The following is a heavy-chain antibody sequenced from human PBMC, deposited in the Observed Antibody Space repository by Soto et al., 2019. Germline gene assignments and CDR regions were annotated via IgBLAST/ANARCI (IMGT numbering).Heavy chain of an antibody. J-gene: IGHJ4*02. Sequence: LETLCLTCSVSSGSVVGTDGNWAWIRQPPGKGLEWIGSIYYRGSTYYSASLKSRPTISIDTPNNQFSLSLRSVTATDTATYFCARLKHDFWSGYVVNYWGQGTLVTVSS. D-gene: IGHD3-3*01. CDR3: ARLKHDFWSGYVVNY. V-gene: IGHV4-39*01. CDR2: IYYRGST. CDR1: SGSVVGTDGN.